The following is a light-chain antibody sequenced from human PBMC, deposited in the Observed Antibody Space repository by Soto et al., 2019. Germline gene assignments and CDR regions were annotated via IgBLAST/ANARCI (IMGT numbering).Light chain of an antibody. Sequence: QSVLTQPASVSGSPGQSITLSCTGTSSDVGGYKYVSWYQHHPGKAPKLMIYEVSNRPSGVSNRFSGSKSGNTASLTISGPQAEDEADYYCSSYTTSSIVFGTGTKVTVL. J-gene: IGLJ1*01. V-gene: IGLV2-14*01. CDR2: EVS. CDR1: SSDVGGYKY. CDR3: SSYTTSSIV.